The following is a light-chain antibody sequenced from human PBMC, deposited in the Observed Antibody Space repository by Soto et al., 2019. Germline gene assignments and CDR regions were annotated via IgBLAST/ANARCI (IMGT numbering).Light chain of an antibody. CDR3: LLSYGGAVV. Sequence: QAVVTQEPSLTVSPGGTVTLTCASSTGAVTSGYYPNWFQQKPGQAPRALIYSTSNKHPWTPARFSGSLLGGKAALTLSGVQPEDEAEYYFLLSYGGAVVFGGGTKLTVL. CDR1: TGAVTSGYY. J-gene: IGLJ2*01. V-gene: IGLV7-43*01. CDR2: STS.